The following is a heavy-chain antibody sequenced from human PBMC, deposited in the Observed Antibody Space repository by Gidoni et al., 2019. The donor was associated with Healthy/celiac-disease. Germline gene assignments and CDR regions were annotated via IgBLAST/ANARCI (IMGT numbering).Heavy chain of an antibody. CDR2: TRNKANSYTT. J-gene: IGHJ4*02. CDR1: GFTFSDYY. CDR3: ARVPLDY. Sequence: EVQLVESGGGLVQPGGSLCTSCAASGFTFSDYYMVWVRQASGKGLEWVGRTRNKANSYTTEYAASVKGRFTISRDDSKNSLYLQMNSLKTEDTAVYYCARVPLDYWGQGTLVTVSS. V-gene: IGHV3-72*01.